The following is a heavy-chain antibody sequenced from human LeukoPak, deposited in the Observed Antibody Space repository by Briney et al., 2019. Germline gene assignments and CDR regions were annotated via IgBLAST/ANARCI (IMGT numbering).Heavy chain of an antibody. D-gene: IGHD5-18*01. J-gene: IGHJ5*02. CDR1: GGSISSYY. Sequence: SETLSLTCTVSGGSISSYYWSWIRQPPGKGLEWIGYIYYSGSTNYNLSLKSRVTISVDTSKNQFSLKLSSVTAADTAVYYCARDVASGYSYGLRWFDPWGQGTLVTVSS. CDR3: ARDVASGYSYGLRWFDP. CDR2: IYYSGST. V-gene: IGHV4-59*01.